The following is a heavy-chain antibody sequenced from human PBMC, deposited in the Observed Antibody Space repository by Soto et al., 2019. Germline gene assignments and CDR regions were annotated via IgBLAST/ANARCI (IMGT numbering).Heavy chain of an antibody. CDR3: ARGRGWLQLLYYFDY. Sequence: AASVKVSCKASGYTFTSYDINWVRQATGQGLEWMGWMNPNSGNTGYAQKFQGRVTMTRNTSISTAYMELSSLRSEDTAVYYCARGRGWLQLLYYFDYWRQGTLVTVSS. D-gene: IGHD5-12*01. V-gene: IGHV1-8*01. J-gene: IGHJ4*02. CDR2: MNPNSGNT. CDR1: GYTFTSYD.